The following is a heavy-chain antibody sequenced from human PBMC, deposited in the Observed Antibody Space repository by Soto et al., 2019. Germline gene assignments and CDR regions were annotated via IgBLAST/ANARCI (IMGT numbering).Heavy chain of an antibody. D-gene: IGHD3-10*01. CDR3: ARGGGGSGSQDFDY. V-gene: IGHV4-59*11. J-gene: IGHJ4*02. Sequence: PSETLSLTCTVSGVSISSHYWNWIRQPPGKGLEWIGYINYSGNTNYNPSLKSRVTISLVTSKSQFSLKLNSVTAADTAVYYCARGGGGSGSQDFDYWGQGNMVTVSS. CDR2: INYSGNT. CDR1: GVSISSHY.